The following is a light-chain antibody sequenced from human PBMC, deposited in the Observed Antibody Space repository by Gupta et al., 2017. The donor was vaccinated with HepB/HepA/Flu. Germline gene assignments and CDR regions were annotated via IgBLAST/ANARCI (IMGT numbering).Light chain of an antibody. J-gene: IGLJ2*01. CDR3: QSYDSSLSGSVV. CDR2: GNS. V-gene: IGLV1-40*01. CDR1: SSNIGAGYD. Sequence: SVLPQPPSVSGAPGQRVTIPCTGSSSNIGAGYDVHWYQQLPGTAPKLLIYGNSNRPSGVPDRFSGSKSGTSASLAITGLQAEDEADYYCQSYDSSLSGSVVFGGGTKLTVL.